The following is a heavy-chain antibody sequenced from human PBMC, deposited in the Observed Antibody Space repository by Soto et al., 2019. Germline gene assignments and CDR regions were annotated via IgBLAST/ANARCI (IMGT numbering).Heavy chain of an antibody. D-gene: IGHD4-4*01. Sequence: PGGSTLVSSSSSGFPFSTYPRSWVRQATGEGLEWASGISGSGISTYYTDSVKGRFTISRDNSKNTVFLQMNSLRDEDTAVYYCVKPPVITASYYYYDMDVWGQGNTVNVS. V-gene: IGHV3-23*01. CDR3: VKPPVITASYYYYDMDV. CDR1: GFPFSTYP. J-gene: IGHJ6*02. CDR2: ISGSGIST.